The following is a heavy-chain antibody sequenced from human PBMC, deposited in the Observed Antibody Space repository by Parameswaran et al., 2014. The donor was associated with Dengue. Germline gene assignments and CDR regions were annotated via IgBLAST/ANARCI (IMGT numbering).Heavy chain of an antibody. CDR3: AKFRLDFWSGYLDY. V-gene: IGHV3-23*01. CDR2: ISGSGGST. D-gene: IGHD3-3*01. Sequence: VRQAPGKGLEWVSAISGSGGSTYYADSVKGRFTISRDNSKNTLYLQMNSLRAEDTAVYYCAKFRLDFWSGYLDYWGQGTLVTVSS. J-gene: IGHJ4*02.